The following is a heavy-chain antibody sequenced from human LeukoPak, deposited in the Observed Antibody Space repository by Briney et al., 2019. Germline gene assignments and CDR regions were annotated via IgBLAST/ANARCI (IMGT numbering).Heavy chain of an antibody. CDR1: GYTFTSYG. CDR2: ISAYNGNT. V-gene: IGHV1-18*01. CDR3: ARDLSMVRGVNYYYYYMDV. D-gene: IGHD3-10*01. J-gene: IGHJ6*03. Sequence: ASVKVSCKASGYTFTSYGISWVRQAPGQGLEWMGWISAYNGNTNYAQKLQGRVTMTTDTSTSTAYMELRSLRSDDTAVYYCARDLSMVRGVNYYYYYMDVWGKGTTVIVSS.